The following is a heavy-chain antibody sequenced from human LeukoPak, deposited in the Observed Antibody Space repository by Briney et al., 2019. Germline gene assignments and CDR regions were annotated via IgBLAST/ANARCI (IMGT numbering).Heavy chain of an antibody. CDR3: ARVWQDYSGVDY. CDR1: GFTFSGYN. Sequence: GSLRLSCAASGFTFSGYNINWVRQAPGKGLEWISYISTTGTTMYYADSVKGRFAISRDNAKSSLYLQMNSLRDEDTAVYYCARVWQDYSGVDYWGQGTLVTVSS. CDR2: ISTTGTTM. J-gene: IGHJ4*02. D-gene: IGHD2-21*01. V-gene: IGHV3-48*02.